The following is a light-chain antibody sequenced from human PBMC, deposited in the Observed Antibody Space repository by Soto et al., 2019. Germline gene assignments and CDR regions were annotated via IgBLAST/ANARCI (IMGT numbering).Light chain of an antibody. Sequence: QSALTQPASVSGSPGQSITISCTGTISDVGGYDYVSWYQQHPGKAPKLMIYDVSNRPSGVSNRFSGSKSGNTASLTISGLQADDEADYYCSSYTTSSTYAFGTGTKLTVL. CDR2: DVS. CDR3: SSYTTSSTYA. V-gene: IGLV2-14*01. CDR1: ISDVGGYDY. J-gene: IGLJ1*01.